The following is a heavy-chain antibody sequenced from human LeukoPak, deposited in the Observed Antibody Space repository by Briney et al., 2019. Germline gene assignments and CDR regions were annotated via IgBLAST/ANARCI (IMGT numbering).Heavy chain of an antibody. CDR2: ISAYNGNT. Sequence: ASVKVSCKASGSTFTSYGISWVRQAPGQGLEWMGWISAYNGNTNYAQKLQGRVTMTTDTSTSTAYMELRSLRSDDTAVYYCARGAYDSSGYYPLHFDYWGQGTLVTVSS. CDR3: ARGAYDSSGYYPLHFDY. D-gene: IGHD3-22*01. J-gene: IGHJ4*02. V-gene: IGHV1-18*01. CDR1: GSTFTSYG.